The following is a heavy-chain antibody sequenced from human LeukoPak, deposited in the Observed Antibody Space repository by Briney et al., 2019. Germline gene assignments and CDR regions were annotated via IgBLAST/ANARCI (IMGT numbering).Heavy chain of an antibody. CDR3: ARAILHNIDY. Sequence: AAVKVSCKASGYTFTSYGISWVRQAPGQGLEGMGWISAYNGNTNYAQKLQGRVTMTTDTSTSTAYMELRSLRSDDTAVDYCARAILHNIDYWGQGTLVTVSS. CDR1: GYTFTSYG. D-gene: IGHD1-14*01. J-gene: IGHJ4*02. CDR2: ISAYNGNT. V-gene: IGHV1-18*01.